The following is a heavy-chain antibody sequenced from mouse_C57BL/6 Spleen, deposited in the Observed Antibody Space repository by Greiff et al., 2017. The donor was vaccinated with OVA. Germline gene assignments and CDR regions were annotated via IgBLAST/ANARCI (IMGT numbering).Heavy chain of an antibody. CDR1: GYTFTSYW. Sequence: QVQLQQPGAELVMPGASVKLSCKASGYTFTSYWMHWVKQRPGQGLEWIGEIDPSDSYTNYNQKFKGKSTLTVDKSSSTAYMQLSSLTSEYSAVYYCARGSNYERFAYWGQGTLVTVSA. CDR2: IDPSDSYT. J-gene: IGHJ3*01. D-gene: IGHD2-5*01. CDR3: ARGSNYERFAY. V-gene: IGHV1-69*01.